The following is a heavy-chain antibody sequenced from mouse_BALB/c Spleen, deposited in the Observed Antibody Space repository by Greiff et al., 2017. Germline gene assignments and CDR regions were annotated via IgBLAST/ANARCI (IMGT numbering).Heavy chain of an antibody. V-gene: IGHV1-63*02. J-gene: IGHJ3*01. CDR1: GYTFTNYW. CDR2: IYPGGGYT. CDR3: ASQGYGNYVRFAY. D-gene: IGHD2-10*02. Sequence: VQLQESGAELVRPGTSVKISCKASGYTFTNYWLGWVKQRPGHGLEWIGDIYPGGGYTNYNEKFKGKATLTADTSSSTAYMQLSSLTSEDSAVYFCASQGYGNYVRFAYWGQGTLVTVSA.